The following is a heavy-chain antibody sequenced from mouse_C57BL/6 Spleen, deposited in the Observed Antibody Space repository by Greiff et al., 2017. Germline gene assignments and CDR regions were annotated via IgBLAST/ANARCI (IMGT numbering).Heavy chain of an antibody. CDR3: ARIYYYGSSPFDY. J-gene: IGHJ2*01. CDR1: GFSLTSYA. D-gene: IGHD1-1*01. Sequence: VQRVESGPGLVAPSQSLSITCTVSGFSLTSYAISWVRQPPGKGLEWLGVIWTGGGTHSNSALKSRLSISKDNSKSQVFLKMNSLQTDDTARYDCARIYYYGSSPFDYWGQGTTLTVSS. V-gene: IGHV2-9-1*01. CDR2: IWTGGGT.